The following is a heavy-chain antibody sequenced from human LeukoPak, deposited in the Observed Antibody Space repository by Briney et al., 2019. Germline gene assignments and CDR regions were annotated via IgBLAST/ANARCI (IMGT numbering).Heavy chain of an antibody. CDR1: GFTFSDYY. CDR3: ARLTYYYGSGSLNSSDAFDI. V-gene: IGHV3-11*03. CDR2: ISSSSSYT. J-gene: IGHJ3*02. D-gene: IGHD3-10*01. Sequence: PGGSLRLSCAASGFTFSDYYMSWIRQAPGKGLEWVSYISSSSSYTNYADSVKGRFTISRDNAKNSLYLQMNSLRAEDTAVYYCARLTYYYGSGSLNSSDAFDIWGQGTMVTVSS.